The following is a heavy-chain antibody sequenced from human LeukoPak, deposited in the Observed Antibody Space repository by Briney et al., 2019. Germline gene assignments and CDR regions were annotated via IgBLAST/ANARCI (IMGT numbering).Heavy chain of an antibody. V-gene: IGHV3-9*01. D-gene: IGHD6-19*01. CDR1: GFTFDDYA. J-gene: IGHJ4*02. Sequence: SLRLSCAASGFTFDDYAMHWVRQAPGKGLEWVSGISWNSGSIGYADSVKGRFTISRDNAKNSLYLQMNSLRAEDTALYYCAKDTGRAVAGLFDYWGQGTLVTVSS. CDR2: ISWNSGSI. CDR3: AKDTGRAVAGLFDY.